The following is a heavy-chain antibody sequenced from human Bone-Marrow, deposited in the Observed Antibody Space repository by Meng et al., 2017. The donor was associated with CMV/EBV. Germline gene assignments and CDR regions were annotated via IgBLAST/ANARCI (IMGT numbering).Heavy chain of an antibody. CDR3: ARYNPPPVGGSYD. D-gene: IGHD1-26*01. Sequence: SETLSLTCAVYGGSFSGYYWSWIRQPPGKGLEWIGSIYYSGSTYYNPSLKSRVTISVDTSKNQFSLKLSSVTAADTAVYYCARYNPPPVGGSYDWGQGTLVTVSS. CDR1: GGSFSGYY. V-gene: IGHV4-34*01. J-gene: IGHJ4*02. CDR2: IYYSGST.